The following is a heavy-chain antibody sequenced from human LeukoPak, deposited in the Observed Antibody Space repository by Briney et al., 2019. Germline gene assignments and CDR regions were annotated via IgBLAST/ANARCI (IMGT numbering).Heavy chain of an antibody. CDR1: GGSISSSSYY. Sequence: SETLSLTCTVSGGSISSSSYYWGWIRQPPGKGLEWIGSIYHSGSTYYNPSLKSRVTISVDTSKNQFSLKLSSATAADTAVYYCASLAAYGDRLDYWGQGTLVTVSS. CDR3: ASLAAYGDRLDY. CDR2: IYHSGST. D-gene: IGHD3-10*01. J-gene: IGHJ4*02. V-gene: IGHV4-39*07.